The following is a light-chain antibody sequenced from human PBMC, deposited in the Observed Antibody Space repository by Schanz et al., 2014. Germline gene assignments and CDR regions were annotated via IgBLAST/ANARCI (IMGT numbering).Light chain of an antibody. CDR3: QQRSTWFS. CDR2: GSS. CDR1: QSVSSSY. Sequence: EIVMTQSPVTLSLSPGERATLSCRASQSVSSSYLAWYQQKPGQAPRLLIYGSSNRATGIPARFSGSGSGTDFTLTITSLEPEDFAVYYCQQRSTWFSFGGGTRVEIK. J-gene: IGKJ4*01. V-gene: IGKV3-11*01.